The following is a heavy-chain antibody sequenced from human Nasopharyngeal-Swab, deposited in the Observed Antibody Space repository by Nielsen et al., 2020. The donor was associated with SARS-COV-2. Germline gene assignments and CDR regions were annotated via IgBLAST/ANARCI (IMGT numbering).Heavy chain of an antibody. Sequence: GPTQVPPSKPLTLPCTLSGFSLSPSGGGVGWIRQPPGKELEWLALIYLDDDKRYSPSLNSRLTITKDTSKIQVVLTMTNMYPVDTATYYCAHSNAISSPDYYDILTGYYNSDAFDIWGQGTMVTVSS. CDR2: IYLDDDK. CDR3: AHSNAISSPDYYDILTGYYNSDAFDI. J-gene: IGHJ3*02. D-gene: IGHD3-9*01. CDR1: GFSLSPSGGG. V-gene: IGHV2-5*02.